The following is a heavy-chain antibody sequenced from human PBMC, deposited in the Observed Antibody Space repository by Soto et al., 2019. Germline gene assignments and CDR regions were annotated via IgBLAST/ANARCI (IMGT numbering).Heavy chain of an antibody. V-gene: IGHV3-64D*06. CDR3: VKDRYIDY. CDR1: GFTVSSYA. J-gene: IGHJ4*02. CDR2: ISNNGGST. Sequence: PWGSLRLSCSALGFTVSSYAVHWARQATGKGLQYVSSISNNGGSTYYEDSVKGRFTISRDNSKNTLYLHMCILRVEDTAVYYCVKDRYIDYCGQGTLVTVSS.